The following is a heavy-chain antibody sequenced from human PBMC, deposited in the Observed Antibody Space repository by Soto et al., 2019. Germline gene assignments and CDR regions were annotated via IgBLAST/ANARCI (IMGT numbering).Heavy chain of an antibody. CDR3: ARLISGTYSDGFDP. V-gene: IGHV1-18*04. J-gene: IGHJ5*02. CDR1: GYIFSMYG. D-gene: IGHD1-26*01. Sequence: QVQLVQSGPEVKKPGASVKVSCKASGYIFSMYGVTWVRQAPGQGLEWMGWISARNGETKYAQNLQGRVTMTTDISTSTAYMELRGLRSDDTAFYYCARLISGTYSDGFDPWGQGTLVTVSS. CDR2: ISARNGET.